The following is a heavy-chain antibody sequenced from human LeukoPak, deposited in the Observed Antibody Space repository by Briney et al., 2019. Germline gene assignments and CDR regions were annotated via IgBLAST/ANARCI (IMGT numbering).Heavy chain of an antibody. D-gene: IGHD2/OR15-2a*01. CDR3: ARTFYDTLDSDAFDF. Sequence: GASVKVSYTASGYTFTGYYMHWVRQAPGQGLEWMGWINPDSGGTNNAQKFQGRVTMTRDTSISTAYMELSRLRSDDTAVYYCARTFYDTLDSDAFDFWGQGTMVIVSS. V-gene: IGHV1-2*02. CDR1: GYTFTGYY. J-gene: IGHJ3*01. CDR2: INPDSGGT.